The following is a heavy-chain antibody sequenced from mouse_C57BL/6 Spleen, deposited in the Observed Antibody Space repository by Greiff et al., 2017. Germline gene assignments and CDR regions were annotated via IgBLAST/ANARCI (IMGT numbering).Heavy chain of an antibody. CDR2: IYPYNGVS. Sequence: VQLQQSGPELVKPGASVKISCKASGYSFTGYYMHWVKQSHGHILDWIGYIYPYNGVSSYNQKFKGKATLTVDKSSSTAYMELRSLTSEDSAVXYCARAYDGYSAWLAYWGQGTLVTVSA. CDR1: GYSFTGYY. J-gene: IGHJ3*01. V-gene: IGHV1-31*01. D-gene: IGHD2-3*01. CDR3: ARAYDGYSAWLAY.